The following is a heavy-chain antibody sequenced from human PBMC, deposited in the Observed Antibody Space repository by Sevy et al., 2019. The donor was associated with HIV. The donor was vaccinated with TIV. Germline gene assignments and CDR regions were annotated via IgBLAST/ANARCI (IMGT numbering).Heavy chain of an antibody. CDR3: ARRNDFAI. V-gene: IGHV4-59*08. Sequence: SETLSLTCTVSGGSINSDHWNWIRQPPGKGLEWIGYVYYIGGTNYNPSLKNRVTISVDRTKNQFSRKLTSVTAADTAGYYCARRNDFAIWGQGTMVTVSS. CDR2: VYYIGGT. CDR1: GGSINSDH. J-gene: IGHJ3*02.